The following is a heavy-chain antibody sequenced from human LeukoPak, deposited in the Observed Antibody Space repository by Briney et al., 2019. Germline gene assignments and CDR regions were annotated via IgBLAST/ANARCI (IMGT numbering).Heavy chain of an antibody. J-gene: IGHJ4*02. Sequence: GGSLRLSCAASGFTFDDYGMSWVRQAPGKGLEWVSGINWNGGSTGYADSVKGRFTISRDNAKNSLYLQMNSLRAEDTALYHCARGDCSSTSCYPDYWGQGTLVTVSS. CDR3: ARGDCSSTSCYPDY. V-gene: IGHV3-20*01. CDR1: GFTFDDYG. D-gene: IGHD2-2*01. CDR2: INWNGGST.